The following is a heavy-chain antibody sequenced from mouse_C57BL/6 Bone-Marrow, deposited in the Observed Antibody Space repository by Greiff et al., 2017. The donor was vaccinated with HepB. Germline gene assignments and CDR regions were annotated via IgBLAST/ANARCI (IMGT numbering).Heavy chain of an antibody. CDR2: IYPRSGNT. D-gene: IGHD2-1*01. CDR3: ASIYCGNYFYWYFDV. J-gene: IGHJ1*03. CDR1: GYTFTSYG. Sequence: SGAELARPGASVKLSCKASGYTFTSYGISWVKQRTGQGLEWIGEIYPRSGNTYYNEKFKGKATLTADKSSSTAYMELRSLTSEDSAVYFCASIYCGNYFYWYFDVWGTGTTVTVSS. V-gene: IGHV1-81*01.